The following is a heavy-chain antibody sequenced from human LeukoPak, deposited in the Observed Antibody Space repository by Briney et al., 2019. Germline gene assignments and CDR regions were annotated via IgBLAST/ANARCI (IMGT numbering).Heavy chain of an antibody. Sequence: PGGSLRLSCAASGFTFSDYYMSWIRQAPGKGLEWVSYISSSGSTIYYADSVKGRFTISRDNAKNSLYLQMNSLRAEDTAVYYCARDSLRKSSSSKGFDPWGQGTLVTVSS. CDR2: ISSSGSTI. J-gene: IGHJ5*02. CDR3: ARDSLRKSSSSKGFDP. V-gene: IGHV3-11*01. D-gene: IGHD6-13*01. CDR1: GFTFSDYY.